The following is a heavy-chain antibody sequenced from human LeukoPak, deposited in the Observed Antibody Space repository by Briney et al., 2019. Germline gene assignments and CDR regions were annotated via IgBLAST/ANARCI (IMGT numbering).Heavy chain of an antibody. CDR1: GFTFSSYD. Sequence: GGSLRLSCAASGFTFSSYDMHWVRQAPGQGLEWVAVIWYDGSNKYYADSVKGRFTISRDNAKNSLYLQMNSLRAEDTAVYYCARDPYYDFWSDYGTEAFDIWGQGTMVTVSS. CDR2: IWYDGSNK. J-gene: IGHJ3*02. V-gene: IGHV3-33*01. D-gene: IGHD3-3*01. CDR3: ARDPYYDFWSDYGTEAFDI.